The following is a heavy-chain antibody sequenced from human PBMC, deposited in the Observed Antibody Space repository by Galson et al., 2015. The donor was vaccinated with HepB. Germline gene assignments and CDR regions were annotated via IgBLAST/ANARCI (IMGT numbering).Heavy chain of an antibody. CDR1: GFTFSSHS. J-gene: IGHJ4*02. D-gene: IGHD4-23*01. V-gene: IGHV3-21*01. CDR3: ARDTTSLSTVVTDY. Sequence: SLRLSCAASGFTFSSHSMNWVRQAPGKGLEWVSSISSSSSYICYADSVKGRFTISRDNAKNSLYLQMNSLRAEDTAVYYCARDTTSLSTVVTDYWGQGTLVTVSS. CDR2: ISSSSSYI.